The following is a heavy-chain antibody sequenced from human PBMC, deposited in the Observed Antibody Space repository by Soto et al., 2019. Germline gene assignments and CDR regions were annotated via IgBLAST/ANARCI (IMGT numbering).Heavy chain of an antibody. V-gene: IGHV3-23*01. CDR1: GFMFSSHD. D-gene: IGHD1-1*01. CDR2: ISSGGDLT. J-gene: IGHJ4*02. Sequence: EVQLLEAGGDLVQPGGSLRVSCAASGFMFSSHDMSWVRQAAGKGLEWVSSISSGGDLTYYADSVKGRFTVSRDNLKNTLSLQMDSLSAEDTATYYCAKIGQIGNWFFDYCGQGTLVTVSS. CDR3: AKIGQIGNWFFDY.